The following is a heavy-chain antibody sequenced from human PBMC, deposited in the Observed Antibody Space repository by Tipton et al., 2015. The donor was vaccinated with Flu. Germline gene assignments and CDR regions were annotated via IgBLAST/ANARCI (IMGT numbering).Heavy chain of an antibody. J-gene: IGHJ5*02. CDR2: IFHSGST. Sequence: TLSLTCTVSGGSIRSYYWSWIRQPPGKGLEWIGYIFHSGSTNYKPSLKSRVTISVDTSKSQFSLKLNSVTAADTAVYYCARSPLTSYADGSGYYYYYFDAWGQGTLVTVSS. CDR1: GGSIRSYY. V-gene: IGHV4-59*08. D-gene: IGHD3-22*01. CDR3: ARSPLTSYADGSGYYYYYFDA.